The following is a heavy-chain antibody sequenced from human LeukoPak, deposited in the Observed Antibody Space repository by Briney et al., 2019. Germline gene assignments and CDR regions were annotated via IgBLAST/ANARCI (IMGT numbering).Heavy chain of an antibody. V-gene: IGHV4-38-2*02. Sequence: SETLSLTCTVSGYSISSGYYWGWIRQPPGKGLEWIGSIYHSGSTYYNPSLKSRVTISVDTSKNQFSLKLSSVTAADTAVYYCARDWVCDYVRGSYRCSAFDIWGQGTMVTVSS. J-gene: IGHJ3*02. CDR1: GYSISSGYY. D-gene: IGHD3-16*02. CDR2: IYHSGST. CDR3: ARDWVCDYVRGSYRCSAFDI.